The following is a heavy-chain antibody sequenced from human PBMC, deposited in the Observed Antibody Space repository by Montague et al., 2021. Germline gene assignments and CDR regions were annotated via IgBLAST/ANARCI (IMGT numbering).Heavy chain of an antibody. CDR3: ARGWQKRFDP. V-gene: IGHV6-1*01. J-gene: IGHJ5*02. D-gene: IGHD5-24*01. CDR2: SHHRSKWYN. CDR1: GDSVAGEDAT. Sequence: CAISGDSVAGEDATWKWKGQSPERDLEWVGGSHHRSKWYNEYAISVRSRITVNPDTSKNQFSLLLNSVTPEDTAVYYCARGWQKRFDPWGQGTLVTVSS.